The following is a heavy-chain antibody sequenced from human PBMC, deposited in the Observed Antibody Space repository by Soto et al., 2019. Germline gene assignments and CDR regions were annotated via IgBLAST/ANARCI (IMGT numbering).Heavy chain of an antibody. J-gene: IGHJ4*02. CDR2: IWYDGSNK. Sequence: QVQLVESGGGVVQPGRSLRLSCAASGFTFSSYGMHWVRQAPGKGLEWVAGIWYDGSNKYYADSVKGRFTISRDNSKNTLYLQMNSLRAEDTAVYYCARDRVTVDYWGQGTLVTVSS. D-gene: IGHD5-18*01. CDR3: ARDRVTVDY. V-gene: IGHV3-33*01. CDR1: GFTFSSYG.